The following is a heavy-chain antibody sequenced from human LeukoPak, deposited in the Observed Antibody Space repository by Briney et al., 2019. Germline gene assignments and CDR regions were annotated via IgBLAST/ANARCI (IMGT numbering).Heavy chain of an antibody. Sequence: ASVKVSCKASGYTFTGYYMHWVRQVPGQGLEWMGWINPNSGGTNYAQKFQGRVTMTRDTSISTAYMELSRLRSDDTAVYYCARSIAVAGILYNWFDPWGQGTLVTVSS. CDR2: INPNSGGT. CDR3: ARSIAVAGILYNWFDP. CDR1: GYTFTGYY. V-gene: IGHV1-2*02. D-gene: IGHD6-19*01. J-gene: IGHJ5*02.